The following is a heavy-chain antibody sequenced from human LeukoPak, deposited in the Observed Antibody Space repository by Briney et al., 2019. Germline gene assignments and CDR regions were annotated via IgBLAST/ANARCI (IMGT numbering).Heavy chain of an antibody. J-gene: IGHJ4*02. V-gene: IGHV4-39*07. CDR2: IYYSGST. CDR1: GGSISSSSYY. Sequence: SETLSLTCTVSGGSISSSSYYWGWIRQPPGKGLEWIGSIYYSGSTNYNPSLKSRVTISVDTSKNQFSLKLSSVTAADTAVYYCARRYCSGGSCYLAYWGQGTLVTVSS. CDR3: ARRYCSGGSCYLAY. D-gene: IGHD2-15*01.